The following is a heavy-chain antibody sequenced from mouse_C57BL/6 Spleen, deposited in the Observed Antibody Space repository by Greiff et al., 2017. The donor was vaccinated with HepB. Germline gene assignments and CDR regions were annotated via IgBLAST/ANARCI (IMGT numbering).Heavy chain of an antibody. CDR3: ARPPDGYFSWFAY. Sequence: EVKLMESGGGLVKPGGSLKLSCAASGFTFSSYAMSWVRQTPEKRLEWVATISDGGSYTYYPDNVKGRFTISRDNAKNNLYLQMSHLKSEDTAMYYCARPPDGYFSWFAYWGQGTLVTVSA. CDR1: GFTFSSYA. V-gene: IGHV5-4*03. J-gene: IGHJ3*01. D-gene: IGHD2-3*01. CDR2: ISDGGSYT.